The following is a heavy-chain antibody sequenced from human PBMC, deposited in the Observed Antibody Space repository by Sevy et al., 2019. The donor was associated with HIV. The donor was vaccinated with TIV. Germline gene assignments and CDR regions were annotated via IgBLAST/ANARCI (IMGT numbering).Heavy chain of an antibody. J-gene: IGHJ6*02. CDR2: IKSKISGGTT. Sequence: GGSLRLSCAASGFTFNKAWMSWVRQAPGKGPEWVARIKSKISGGTTDYAAPVKGRFSISRDDSKQTLFLHMDRLQSEDTGVYYCTIDLDSGNLPGGMDAWGQGTTVTVSS. CDR1: GFTFNKAW. V-gene: IGHV3-15*01. D-gene: IGHD2-21*01. CDR3: TIDLDSGNLPGGMDA.